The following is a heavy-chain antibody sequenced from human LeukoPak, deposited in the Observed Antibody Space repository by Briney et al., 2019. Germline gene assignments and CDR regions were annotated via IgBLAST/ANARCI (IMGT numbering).Heavy chain of an antibody. D-gene: IGHD6-13*01. CDR1: GYTFTSYG. CDR2: ISAYNGNT. Sequence: ASVKVSCKASGYTFTSYGISWVRQAPGQGLEWMGWISAYNGNTNYAQKLQGRVTMTTDTSTSTAYMELRSLRSDDTAVYYCARDSAKLGQKTIAAAGTRAFDYWGQGTLVTVSS. J-gene: IGHJ4*02. V-gene: IGHV1-18*01. CDR3: ARDSAKLGQKTIAAAGTRAFDY.